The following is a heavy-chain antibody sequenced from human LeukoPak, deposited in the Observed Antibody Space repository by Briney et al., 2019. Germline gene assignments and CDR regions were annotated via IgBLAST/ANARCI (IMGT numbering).Heavy chain of an antibody. Sequence: ASVKVSCKVSGYTLTELSMHWVRQAPGKGLEWMGGFDPEDSETIYAQKSQGRVTMTEDTSTDTAYMELSSLRSEDTAVYYCATGLRYFDSDFDYWGQGTLVTVSS. J-gene: IGHJ4*02. CDR3: ATGLRYFDSDFDY. CDR2: FDPEDSET. V-gene: IGHV1-24*01. CDR1: GYTLTELS. D-gene: IGHD3-9*01.